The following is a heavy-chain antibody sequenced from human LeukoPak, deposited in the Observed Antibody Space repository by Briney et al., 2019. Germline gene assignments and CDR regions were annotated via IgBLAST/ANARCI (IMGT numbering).Heavy chain of an antibody. CDR1: GNTLTELS. D-gene: IGHD3-3*01. CDR3: ARGGVARPYDFWSGYYTPFGFDY. J-gene: IGHJ4*02. Sequence: ASVKVSCKVSGNTLTELSMHWVRQAPGKGREWMGGFDPEDGETIYAQKFQGRVTMTRDMSTSTVYMELSSLRSEDTAVYYCARGGVARPYDFWSGYYTPFGFDYWGQGTLVTVSS. V-gene: IGHV1-24*01. CDR2: FDPEDGET.